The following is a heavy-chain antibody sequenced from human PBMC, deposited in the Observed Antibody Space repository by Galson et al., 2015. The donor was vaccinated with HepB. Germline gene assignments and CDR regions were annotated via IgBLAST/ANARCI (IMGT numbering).Heavy chain of an antibody. D-gene: IGHD3-3*01. CDR1: GYTFFSYG. CDR3: ARGEYLDFWSGSGYFDY. J-gene: IGHJ4*02. CDR2: ISVYTGNT. V-gene: IGHV1-18*01. Sequence: SVKVSCKASGYTFFSYGIRWVRQAPGQGLEWMGWISVYTGNTNYAQKFQGRVTMTTDTSTSTAYMELRSLRSDDTAVYYCARGEYLDFWSGSGYFDYWGQGTLVTVSS.